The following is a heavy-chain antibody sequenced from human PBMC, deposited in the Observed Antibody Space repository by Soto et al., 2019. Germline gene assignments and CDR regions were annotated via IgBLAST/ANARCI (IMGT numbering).Heavy chain of an antibody. CDR3: ATSRSGYAYFGDMI. CDR2: FDPEDGET. CDR1: GYTLTELS. J-gene: IGHJ4*02. D-gene: IGHD5-12*01. V-gene: IGHV1-24*01. Sequence: QVQLVQSGAEVKKPGASVKVSCKVSGYTLTELSMHWVRQAPVKGLEWMGGFDPEDGETIYAQKFQGRVTMTEDTSTDKAYMERSSLRSEDTAVYYCATSRSGYAYFGDMIWGQGTLVTVSS.